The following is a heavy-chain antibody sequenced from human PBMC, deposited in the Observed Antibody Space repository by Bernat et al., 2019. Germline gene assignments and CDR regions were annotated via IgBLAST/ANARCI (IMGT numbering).Heavy chain of an antibody. D-gene: IGHD4-17*01. CDR1: GGSISTGDYY. CDR2: IYYSGNT. V-gene: IGHV4-31*03. CDR3: ARVEGAYVDFDI. J-gene: IGHJ3*02. Sequence: QVQLQESGPGLVKPSHTLSLICTVSGGSISTGDYYWSWIRQHPGKGLEWIGYIYYSGNTYYNPSLNSRVTISVDTSKNQFSLKLSSVTAADTAVYFCARVEGAYVDFDIWGQGTMVTVSS.